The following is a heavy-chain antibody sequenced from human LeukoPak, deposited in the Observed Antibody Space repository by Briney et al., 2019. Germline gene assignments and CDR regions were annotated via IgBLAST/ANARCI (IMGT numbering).Heavy chain of an antibody. D-gene: IGHD3-3*01. CDR1: GFIFSNYG. Sequence: GGSLRLSCAASGFIFSNYGMNWVRQAPGKGLEWVASIKHDGSEKYYVDSVRGQFTISRDNTMNSLYLQMSSLRAEDTAVYYCATDRGWRTSGYYLYYFEYWGQGTLVTYSS. CDR3: ATDRGWRTSGYYLYYFEY. V-gene: IGHV3-7*01. CDR2: IKHDGSEK. J-gene: IGHJ4*02.